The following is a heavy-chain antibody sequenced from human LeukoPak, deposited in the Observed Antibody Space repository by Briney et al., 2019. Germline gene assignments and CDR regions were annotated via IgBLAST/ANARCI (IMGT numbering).Heavy chain of an antibody. V-gene: IGHV4-61*08. J-gene: IGHJ4*02. CDR1: GGSISSGGYY. CDR3: ARSSGSYSPFDY. Sequence: SETLSLTCTVPGGSISSGGYYWSWIRQPPGKGLEWIGYIYTSGSTNYNPSLKSRVTISVDTSKNQFSLKLSSVTAADAAVYYCARSSGSYSPFDYWGQGTLVTVSS. D-gene: IGHD1-26*01. CDR2: IYTSGST.